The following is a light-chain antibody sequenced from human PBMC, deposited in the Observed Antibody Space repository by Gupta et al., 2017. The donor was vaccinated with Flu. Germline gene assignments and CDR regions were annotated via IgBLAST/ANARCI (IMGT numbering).Light chain of an antibody. CDR3: QSFARSLSGYV. V-gene: IGLV1-40*01. Sequence: QSVLTQPPSVSGAPRHWVTISCHGSSSNIGAGYEVHWYQQVPGTPPKRRSYTNTNRPSGVPDRFSCSKSGALAYPAITALQAEDEADDYCQSFARSLSGYVFGGGTKVTVL. J-gene: IGLJ2*01. CDR2: TNT. CDR1: SSNIGAGYE.